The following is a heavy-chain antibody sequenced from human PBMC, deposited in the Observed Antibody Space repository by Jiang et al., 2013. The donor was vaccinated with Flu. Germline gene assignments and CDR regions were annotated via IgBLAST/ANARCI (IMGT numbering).Heavy chain of an antibody. CDR2: IDWDDDK. Sequence: KPTQTLTLTCTFSGFSLSTSGMCVSWIRQPPGKALEWLARIDWDDDKYYSTSLKTRLTISKDTSKNXVVLTMTNMDPVDTATYYCARMRRAMVRGVIIPYYFDYWGQGTLVTVSS. CDR1: GFSLSTSGMC. V-gene: IGHV2-70*11. D-gene: IGHD3-10*01. CDR3: ARMRRAMVRGVIIPYYFDY. J-gene: IGHJ4*02.